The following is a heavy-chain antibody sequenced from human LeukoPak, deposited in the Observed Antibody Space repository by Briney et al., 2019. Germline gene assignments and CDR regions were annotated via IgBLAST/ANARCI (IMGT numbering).Heavy chain of an antibody. CDR2: MYPGDSDP. J-gene: IGHJ4*02. V-gene: IGHV5-51*01. D-gene: IGHD6-13*01. Sequence: GEPLKISCKGSGYTFTTYWIGWVRRMHGKGLEWLGIMYPGDSDPRYSPSFHGQVTISADTSISTANLQWSSLKASDSAMYYCVRHGLGSSWFGFDNWGQGTLVTVSS. CDR3: VRHGLGSSWFGFDN. CDR1: GYTFTTYW.